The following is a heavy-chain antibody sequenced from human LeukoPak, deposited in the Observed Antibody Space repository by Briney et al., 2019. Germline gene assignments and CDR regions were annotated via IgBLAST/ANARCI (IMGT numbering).Heavy chain of an antibody. CDR2: INHSGST. J-gene: IGHJ6*03. Sequence: SETLSLTCAVYGGSFSGYYWSWIRQPPGQGLEGIGEINHSGSTNYNPSLKTRVTISVDTSKNQFSLKLSSVTTADTAVYYCARGYYYYYMDVWGKGTTVTVSS. CDR3: ARGYYYYYMDV. V-gene: IGHV4-34*01. CDR1: GGSFSGYY.